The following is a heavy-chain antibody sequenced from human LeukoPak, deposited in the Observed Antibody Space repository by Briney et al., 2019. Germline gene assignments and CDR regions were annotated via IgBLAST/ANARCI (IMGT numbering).Heavy chain of an antibody. Sequence: GGSLRLSCAASGFTLSSNAMSWVRQAPGKGLEWVSGSGSGGSTHYADSVRGRFTISRDNSKNTLYLQMNSLRAEDTAVYYCAKDFCNGYYRDYWGQGTLVTVSS. CDR2: SGSGGST. V-gene: IGHV3-23*01. J-gene: IGHJ4*02. CDR3: AKDFCNGYYRDY. CDR1: GFTLSSNA. D-gene: IGHD3-3*01.